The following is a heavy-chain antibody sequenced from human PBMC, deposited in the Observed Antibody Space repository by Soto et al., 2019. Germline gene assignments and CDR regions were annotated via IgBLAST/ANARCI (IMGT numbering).Heavy chain of an antibody. CDR3: ASVRGGYYYAMDV. J-gene: IGHJ6*02. Sequence: PSETLSLTCTVSGGSISSYYWSWIRQPPGKGLEWIGEIYHSGSTNYNPSLKSRVTISVDKSKNQFSLKLSSVTAADTAVYYCASVRGGYYYAMDVWGQGTTVTVSS. CDR2: IYHSGST. V-gene: IGHV4-59*12. D-gene: IGHD3-10*02. CDR1: GGSISSYY.